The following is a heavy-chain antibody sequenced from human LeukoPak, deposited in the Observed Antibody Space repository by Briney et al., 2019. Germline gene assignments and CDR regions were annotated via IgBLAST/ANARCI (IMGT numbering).Heavy chain of an antibody. Sequence: SETLSLTCTVSGYSINSGYYWGWIRQPPGKGLEWIGSISHSGSTYHSPSLKSRVTISVDTSKNQFSLTLSSVTAADTAVYYCASAPQGAFDIWGQGTMVTVSS. J-gene: IGHJ3*02. CDR2: ISHSGST. V-gene: IGHV4-38-2*02. CDR3: ASAPQGAFDI. CDR1: GYSINSGYY.